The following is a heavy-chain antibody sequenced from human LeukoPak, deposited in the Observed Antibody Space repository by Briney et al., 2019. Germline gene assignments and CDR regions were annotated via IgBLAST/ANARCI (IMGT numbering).Heavy chain of an antibody. CDR3: AREVVVVPAATGVRGILPGYYYYMDV. Sequence: ASVKVSCKASGYTFTSYGISWVRQAPGQGLEWMGGIIPIFGTANYAQKFQGRVTITADESTSTAYMELSSLRSEDTAVYYCAREVVVVPAATGVRGILPGYYYYMDVWGKGTTVTVSS. CDR1: GYTFTSYG. V-gene: IGHV1-69*13. D-gene: IGHD2-2*01. CDR2: IIPIFGTA. J-gene: IGHJ6*03.